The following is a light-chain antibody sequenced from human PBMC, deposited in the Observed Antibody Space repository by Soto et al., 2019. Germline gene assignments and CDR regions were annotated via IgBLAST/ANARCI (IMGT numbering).Light chain of an antibody. J-gene: IGKJ2*01. CDR2: VAS. CDR1: QSISNS. V-gene: IGKV1-39*01. Sequence: DIQMTQSLSSLSASVGDTVTITCRASQSISNSLSWYQQKPGKAPKFLIYVASTLERGVPSRFSGSGSGTDFTLTISSLQPEDVAMYYCQQTVSPPVTFGQGTKLEIK. CDR3: QQTVSPPVT.